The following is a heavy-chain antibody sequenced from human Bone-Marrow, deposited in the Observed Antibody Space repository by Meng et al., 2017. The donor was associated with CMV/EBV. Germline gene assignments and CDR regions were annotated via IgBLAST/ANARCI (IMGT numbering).Heavy chain of an antibody. CDR2: ITWNGDAT. CDR3: ARGVSRIQLWLRDGWGYYYGMDV. V-gene: IGHV3-20*04. CDR1: GFIFFDFG. D-gene: IGHD5-18*01. J-gene: IGHJ6*01. Sequence: GESLKISCEASGFIFFDFGMSWVRQAPGKGLEWVSGITWNGDATGYADSVKGRFTISRDNAKNTLYLQMNSLRAEDTAVYYCARGVSRIQLWLRDGWGYYYGMDVWGQGTTVTVSS.